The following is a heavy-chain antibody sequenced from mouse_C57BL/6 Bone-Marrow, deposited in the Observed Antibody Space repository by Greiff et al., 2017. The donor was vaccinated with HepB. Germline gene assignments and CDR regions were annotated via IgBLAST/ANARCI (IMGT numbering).Heavy chain of an antibody. CDR2: IYPSDSET. CDR3: ARSRDYSGSSPYYFDY. CDR1: GYTFTSYW. J-gene: IGHJ2*01. D-gene: IGHD1-1*01. V-gene: IGHV1-61*01. Sequence: QVQLQQPGAELVRPGSSVKLSCKASGYTFTSYWMDWVKQRPGQGLEWIGNIYPSDSETHYNQKFKDKATLTVDKSSSTAYMQLSSLTSEDSAVYYCARSRDYSGSSPYYFDYWGQGTTLTVSS.